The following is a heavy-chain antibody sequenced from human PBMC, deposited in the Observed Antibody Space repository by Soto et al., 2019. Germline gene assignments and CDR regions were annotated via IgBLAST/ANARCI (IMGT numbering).Heavy chain of an antibody. CDR1: GGSISSGGSS. Sequence: SETLSLTCAVSGGSISSGGSSWGWIRQPPGKGLEWIGYIYYSGNTYYSPSLKSRVTISVDRSKNQFSLKLSSVTAADTAVYYCARHTPAISISDHWGQGTLVTVSS. CDR2: IYYSGNT. CDR3: ARHTPAISISDH. J-gene: IGHJ4*02. V-gene: IGHV4-30-2*03. D-gene: IGHD2-15*01.